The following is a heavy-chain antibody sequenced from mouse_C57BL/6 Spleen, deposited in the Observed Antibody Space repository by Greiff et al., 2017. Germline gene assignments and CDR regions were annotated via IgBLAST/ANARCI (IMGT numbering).Heavy chain of an antibody. D-gene: IGHD3-2*02. CDR1: GFTFSNYW. Sequence: EVKLVESGGGLVQPGGSMKLSCVASGFTFSNYWMNWVRQSPEKGLEWVAQIRLKSDNYATHYAESVKGRFTISRDDSKSSVYLQMNNLRAEDTGIYYCTKTAQAWFAYWGQGTLVTVSA. CDR3: TKTAQAWFAY. J-gene: IGHJ3*01. CDR2: IRLKSDNYAT. V-gene: IGHV6-3*01.